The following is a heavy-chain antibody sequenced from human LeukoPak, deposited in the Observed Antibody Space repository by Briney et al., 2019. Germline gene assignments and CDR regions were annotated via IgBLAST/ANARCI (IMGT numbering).Heavy chain of an antibody. CDR2: ISGSGGST. D-gene: IGHD3-16*01. CDR1: GFSFSVYW. CDR3: AKGGGGRLIYYYYMDV. Sequence: GGSLRLSCAASGFSFSVYWMHWVRQAPGKGPVWVSAISGSGGSTYYADSVKGRFTISRDNAKNSLYLQMNSLRAEDMALYYCAKGGGGRLIYYYYMDVWGKGTTVTISS. V-gene: IGHV3-74*01. J-gene: IGHJ6*03.